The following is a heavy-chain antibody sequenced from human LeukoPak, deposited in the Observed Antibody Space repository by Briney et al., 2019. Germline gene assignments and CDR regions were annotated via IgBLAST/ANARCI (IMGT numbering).Heavy chain of an antibody. J-gene: IGHJ2*01. Sequence: SETLSLTCAVSGASISSYYWSWLRRPPGKGLEWIAFIYYSGSTKYNPSLKSRVTISVDTSKNQFSLKLSSVTAADTAVYYCARARYGGNSEGYFDLWGRGTLVTVFS. CDR2: IYYSGST. CDR1: GASISSYY. D-gene: IGHD4-23*01. CDR3: ARARYGGNSEGYFDL. V-gene: IGHV4-59*01.